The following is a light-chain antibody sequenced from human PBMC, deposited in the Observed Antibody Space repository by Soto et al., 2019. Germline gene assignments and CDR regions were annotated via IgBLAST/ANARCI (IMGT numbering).Light chain of an antibody. CDR3: SSYAGSSNV. CDR2: EVN. CDR1: SSDVGGYNY. Sequence: QSALTQPPSASGSPGQSVAISCTGTSSDVGGYNYVSWYQQHPGKAPKLMIYEVNKRPSGVPDRFSGSKSGNTASLTVSGLQAEDEHDYYCSSYAGSSNVFRTGTKVTVL. V-gene: IGLV2-8*01. J-gene: IGLJ1*01.